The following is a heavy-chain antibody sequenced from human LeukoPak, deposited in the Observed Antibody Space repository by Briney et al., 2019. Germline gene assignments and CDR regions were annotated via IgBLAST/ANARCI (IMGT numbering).Heavy chain of an antibody. CDR1: GGSISSYY. D-gene: IGHD4-11*01. CDR3: ARVGNSIQPNYYYYYMDV. J-gene: IGHJ6*03. V-gene: IGHV4-59*01. Sequence: TSETLSLTCTVSGGSISSYYWSWIRQPPGKGLEWIGYIYYSGSTNYNPSLKSRVTISVDTSKNQFSLKLSSVTAADTAVYYCARVGNSIQPNYYYYYMDVWGKGTTVTVSS. CDR2: IYYSGST.